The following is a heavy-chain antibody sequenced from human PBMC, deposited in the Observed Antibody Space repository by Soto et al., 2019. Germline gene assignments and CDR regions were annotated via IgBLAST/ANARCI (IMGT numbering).Heavy chain of an antibody. D-gene: IGHD2-2*01. CDR2: IYYSGST. CDR3: ARGRYCSSTNCLFDY. Sequence: SETLSLTCTVSGGSIGSGDYYWSWIRQPPGKGLEWIGYIYYSGSTYHNPSLKSRIITSLDTSKNQFCLKLTSVTAADTAVYYCARGRYCSSTNCLFDYWGPGTLVTVSS. V-gene: IGHV4-30-4*01. J-gene: IGHJ4*02. CDR1: GGSIGSGDYY.